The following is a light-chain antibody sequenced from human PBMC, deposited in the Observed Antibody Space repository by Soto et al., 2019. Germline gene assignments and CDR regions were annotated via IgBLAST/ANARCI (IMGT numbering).Light chain of an antibody. CDR3: CSYAGSYTFLVV. V-gene: IGLV2-11*01. Sequence: QSALTQPRSVSRSPGQSVTISCTGTSSDVGGYNYVSWYQQHPGKAPKLMIYDVSKRPSGVPDRFSGSKSGNTASLTISGLQAEDEADYYCCSYAGSYTFLVVFGGGTKVTVL. J-gene: IGLJ2*01. CDR1: SSDVGGYNY. CDR2: DVS.